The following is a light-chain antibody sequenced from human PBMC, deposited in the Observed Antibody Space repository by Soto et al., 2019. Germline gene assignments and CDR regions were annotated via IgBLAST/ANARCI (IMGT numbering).Light chain of an antibody. J-gene: IGLJ3*02. CDR2: DVS. CDR1: SSDVGGHNY. V-gene: IGLV2-11*01. Sequence: QSALTQPRSVSGSPGQSVTISCTGISSDVGGHNYFSWYQQHPGKAPKVMIYDVSRRPSGVPDRFSGSKSGNTASLTISGLQAEDEADYYCCSFAVSNTFWVFSGGTKLTVL. CDR3: CSFAVSNTFWV.